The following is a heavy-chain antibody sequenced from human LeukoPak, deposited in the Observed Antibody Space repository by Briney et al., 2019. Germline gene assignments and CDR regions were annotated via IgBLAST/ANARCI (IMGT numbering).Heavy chain of an antibody. J-gene: IGHJ4*02. CDR3: ARAAYDSSGYQTL. CDR2: IWYDGTNK. Sequence: GGSLRLSCAASGFTFSSYGMHWVRQAPGKGLEWVAVIWYDGTNKYYVDSVKGRFTISRDNAKNTLYLQMNSLRAGDTAVYYCARAAYDSSGYQTLWGQGTQVTVSS. V-gene: IGHV3-33*01. CDR1: GFTFSSYG. D-gene: IGHD3-22*01.